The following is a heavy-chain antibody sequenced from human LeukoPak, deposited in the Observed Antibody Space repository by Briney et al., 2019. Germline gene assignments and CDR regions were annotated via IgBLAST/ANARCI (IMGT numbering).Heavy chain of an antibody. CDR3: ARDLTGAVFDF. Sequence: GGSLRLSCAASGFTFSRYWMHWVRPVPGKGLVCVSRITSDGSTTSYADSVRGRFTISRDNAKNTVYLQMNSLRAEDTAVYYCARDLTGAVFDFWGQGTLVTVSS. D-gene: IGHD1-26*01. V-gene: IGHV3-74*01. CDR1: GFTFSRYW. J-gene: IGHJ4*02. CDR2: ITSDGSTT.